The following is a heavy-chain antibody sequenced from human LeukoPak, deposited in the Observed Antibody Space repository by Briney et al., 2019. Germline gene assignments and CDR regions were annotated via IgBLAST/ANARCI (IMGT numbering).Heavy chain of an antibody. J-gene: IGHJ6*03. CDR3: ARVGYATYYYYYMDV. Sequence: SETLSLTCTVSGGSISSSSYYWGWIRQPPGKGLEWIGCIYYSGSTYYNPSLKSRVTISVDTSKNQFSLKLSSVTAADTAVYYCARVGYATYYYYYMDVWGKGTTVTISS. D-gene: IGHD2-8*01. CDR2: IYYSGST. CDR1: GGSISSSSYY. V-gene: IGHV4-39*07.